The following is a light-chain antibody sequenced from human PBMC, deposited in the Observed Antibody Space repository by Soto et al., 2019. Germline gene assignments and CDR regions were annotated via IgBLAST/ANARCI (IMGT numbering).Light chain of an antibody. CDR3: QQYGNSPAIT. CDR1: QSVGTY. V-gene: IGKV3-11*01. J-gene: IGKJ5*01. CDR2: DAS. Sequence: EIVLTQSPATLSLSPGERAILSCRASQSVGTYLAWYQQKPGQAPRLLIYDASNRATGIPARFGGSGSGTDFTLTINSLEPEDFAVYYCQQYGNSPAITFGQGTRLDIK.